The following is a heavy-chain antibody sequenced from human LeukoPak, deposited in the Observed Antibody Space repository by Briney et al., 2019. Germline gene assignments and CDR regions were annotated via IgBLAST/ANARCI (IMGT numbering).Heavy chain of an antibody. CDR2: MHSSGST. CDR3: ARDIRRVGATLYFDY. Sequence: SETLSLTCTVSGGSISSYYWSWVRQSPGTGLEWIANMHSSGSTYYNPSLKSRVTISMDTSKNQFSLRLSSVTTADTAVYYCARDIRRVGATLYFDYWGQGILVTVSS. V-gene: IGHV4-59*01. CDR1: GGSISSYY. D-gene: IGHD1-26*01. J-gene: IGHJ4*02.